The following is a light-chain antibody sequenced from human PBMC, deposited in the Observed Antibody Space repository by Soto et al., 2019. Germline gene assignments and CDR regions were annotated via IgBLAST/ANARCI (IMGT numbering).Light chain of an antibody. J-gene: IGKJ1*01. CDR1: QSVSSN. CDR3: QQYNNWWT. V-gene: IGKV3-15*01. CDR2: GAS. Sequence: EIVMTQSPATLSVSPGERATLSCRASQSVSSNLAWYQQKPGQAPRLLIYGASTRATGIPARFSGSESGTEFTLTISSVQSEDFAVYYCQQYNNWWTFGQGTKVEIK.